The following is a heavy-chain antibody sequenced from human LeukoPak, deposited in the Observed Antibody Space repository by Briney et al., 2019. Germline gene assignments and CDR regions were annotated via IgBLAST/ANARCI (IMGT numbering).Heavy chain of an antibody. CDR1: GFTFSSYS. J-gene: IGHJ4*02. D-gene: IGHD1-26*01. V-gene: IGHV3-21*01. Sequence: GGSLRLSCAASGFTFSSYSMNWVRQAPGKGLEWVSSISSSSSYIYYAGSVKGRFTISRDNAKNSLYLQMNSLRAEDTAVYYCARGWSSGSYSPQNYFDYWGQGTLVTVSS. CDR3: ARGWSSGSYSPQNYFDY. CDR2: ISSSSSYI.